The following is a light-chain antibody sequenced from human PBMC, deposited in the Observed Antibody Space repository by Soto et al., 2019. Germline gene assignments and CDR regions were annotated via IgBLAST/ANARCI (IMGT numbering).Light chain of an antibody. J-gene: IGKJ1*01. Sequence: EIVMTQSPATLSVSPGEWATLSCRASQSVRSNLAWYQQRPGQAPRLLIYAASTRATGIPARFSGSGSGTEFTLTIDSLQSEDFAVYYCQQYYDWWTFGQGTKVDNK. CDR1: QSVRSN. V-gene: IGKV3-15*01. CDR2: AAS. CDR3: QQYYDWWT.